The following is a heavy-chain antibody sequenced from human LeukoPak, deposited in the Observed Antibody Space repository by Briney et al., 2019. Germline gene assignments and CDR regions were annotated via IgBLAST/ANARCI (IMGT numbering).Heavy chain of an antibody. J-gene: IGHJ4*02. Sequence: GGSLRLSCAASGFTFSSYWMSWVRQAPGKGLEGVANIKQDGSEKYYVDSVKGRFTISRDNAKNSLYLQMNSLRAEDTAVYYCARVMSGSGSKYFDYWGQGTLVTVSS. CDR1: GFTFSSYW. CDR2: IKQDGSEK. CDR3: ARVMSGSGSKYFDY. D-gene: IGHD3-10*01. V-gene: IGHV3-7*01.